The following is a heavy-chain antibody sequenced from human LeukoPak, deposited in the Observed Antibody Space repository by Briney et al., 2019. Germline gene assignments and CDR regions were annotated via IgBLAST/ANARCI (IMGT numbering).Heavy chain of an antibody. CDR1: GYTFSSYG. D-gene: IGHD3-3*01. Sequence: ASVKVSCKAFGYTFSSYGINWLRQAPGQGLEWMGWINAYNGDTKYAQNLQGRVTMSTDTSTSTGYMELRSLRFDDTAVYYCARSRFSDYWGQGTLVTVSS. CDR2: INAYNGDT. V-gene: IGHV1-18*01. CDR3: ARSRFSDY. J-gene: IGHJ4*02.